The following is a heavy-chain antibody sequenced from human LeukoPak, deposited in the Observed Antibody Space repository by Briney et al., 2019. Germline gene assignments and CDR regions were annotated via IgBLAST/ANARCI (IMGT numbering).Heavy chain of an antibody. D-gene: IGHD2-21*02. CDR2: INTNTGNP. CDR3: ARVVGCGGDCYSGISDY. CDR1: GYTFTSYA. J-gene: IGHJ4*02. V-gene: IGHV7-4-1*02. Sequence: GTSLRLSCAASGYTFTSYAMNWVRQAPGQGLEWMGWINTNTGNPTYAQGFTGRFVFSLDTSVSTAYLQISSLKAEDTAVYYCARVVGCGGDCYSGISDYWGQGTLVTVSS.